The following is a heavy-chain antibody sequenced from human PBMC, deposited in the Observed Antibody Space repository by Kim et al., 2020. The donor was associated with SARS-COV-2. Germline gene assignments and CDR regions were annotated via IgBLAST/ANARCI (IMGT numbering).Heavy chain of an antibody. Sequence: YSGGSTYYADSVMGRFTISRDNSKNTLYLQMNSLRADDTAVYYCVRDAGGYWGQGTLVTVSS. CDR3: VRDAGGY. CDR2: YSGGST. J-gene: IGHJ4*02. V-gene: IGHV3-53*01. D-gene: IGHD2-15*01.